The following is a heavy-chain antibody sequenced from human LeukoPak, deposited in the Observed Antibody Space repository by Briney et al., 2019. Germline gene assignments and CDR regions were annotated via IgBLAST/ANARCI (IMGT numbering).Heavy chain of an antibody. CDR1: GFPFSSYA. V-gene: IGHV3-33*08. CDR2: IWYDGTKK. CDR3: ARNSESSAFDY. D-gene: IGHD3-10*01. J-gene: IGHJ4*02. Sequence: GGSLRLSCAASGFPFSSYAMHWVRQAPGKGLEWVAVIWYDGTKKYYADSVKGRFTISRDNSKNTLYLQMNSLRAEDTAVYYCARNSESSAFDYWGQGTLVTVSS.